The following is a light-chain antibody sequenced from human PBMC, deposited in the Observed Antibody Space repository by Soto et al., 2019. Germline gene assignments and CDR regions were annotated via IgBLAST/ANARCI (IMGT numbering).Light chain of an antibody. CDR1: QSVSST. Sequence: DILMTQSPAAVSLSPGERATLTCWASQSVSSTLNWYQQKPGQAPKLIIYDTSIMATGIPARFSGSGSGTDFTLTIDSLQSEDSGVYYCQRFNRWPLSFGGGTKVDIK. CDR2: DTS. J-gene: IGKJ4*01. CDR3: QRFNRWPLS. V-gene: IGKV3-15*01.